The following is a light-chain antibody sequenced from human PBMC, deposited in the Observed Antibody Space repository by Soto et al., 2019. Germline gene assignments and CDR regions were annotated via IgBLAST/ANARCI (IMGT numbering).Light chain of an antibody. CDR2: DVS. J-gene: IGLJ1*01. Sequence: QSVLTQPASVSGSPGQSMTTSCTGTSSDVGGYNYVSWYQQHPGKAPKLMIYDVSNRPSGVSNRFSGSKSGNTASLTISGLQAEDEADYYCSSYTSSSKVFGTGTKVTVL. V-gene: IGLV2-14*01. CDR3: SSYTSSSKV. CDR1: SSDVGGYNY.